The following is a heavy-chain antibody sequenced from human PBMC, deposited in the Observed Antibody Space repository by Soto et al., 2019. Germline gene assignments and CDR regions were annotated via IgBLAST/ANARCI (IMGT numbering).Heavy chain of an antibody. V-gene: IGHV3-7*04. CDR2: IKQDGSEN. CDR1: GFTFSNYW. J-gene: IGHJ4*02. CDR3: ARGRYCSGGRCYFDN. Sequence: GGSLRLSCAASGFTFSNYWMSWVRQAPGEGLEWVANIKQDGSENSYVDSVKGRFTISRDNAKNSVYLQMNSLRAEDTAVYYCARGRYCSGGRCYFDNWGQGTQVTVSS. D-gene: IGHD2-15*01.